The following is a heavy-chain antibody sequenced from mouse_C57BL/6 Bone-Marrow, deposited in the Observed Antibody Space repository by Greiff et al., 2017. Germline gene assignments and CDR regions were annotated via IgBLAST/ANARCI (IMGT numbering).Heavy chain of an antibody. Sequence: QVQLQQPGAELMKPGASVKMSCKASGYTFTSYWITWVKQRPGQGLEWIGDIYPGSGSTNYNEKFKSKATLTVDTSSSTAYMQLSSLTSEDSAVYYCAREGLDWDVLWYFDVWGTGTTVTVSS. CDR3: AREGLDWDVLWYFDV. CDR2: IYPGSGST. D-gene: IGHD4-1*01. J-gene: IGHJ1*03. V-gene: IGHV1-55*01. CDR1: GYTFTSYW.